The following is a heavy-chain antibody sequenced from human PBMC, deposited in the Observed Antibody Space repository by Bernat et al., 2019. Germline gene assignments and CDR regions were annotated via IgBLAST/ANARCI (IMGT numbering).Heavy chain of an antibody. J-gene: IGHJ6*04. D-gene: IGHD5-12*01. CDR2: IIPIFGTA. Sequence: QVQLVQSGAEVKKPGSSVKVSCKASGGTFSSYAISWVRQAPGQGLEWMGGIIPIFGTANYAQKFQGRVTITADESTSTAYMELSSLRSEDTAVYYCAREKYGSYDFGGGTPCYYGKDVWGKGTTVTVSS. CDR1: GGTFSSYA. V-gene: IGHV1-69*01. CDR3: AREKYGSYDFGGGTPCYYGKDV.